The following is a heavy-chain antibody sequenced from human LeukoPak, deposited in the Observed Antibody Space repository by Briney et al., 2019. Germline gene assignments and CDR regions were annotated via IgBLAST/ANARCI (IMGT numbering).Heavy chain of an antibody. CDR1: GGSLSSYY. D-gene: IGHD1-7*01. J-gene: IGHJ4*02. CDR3: ARLGELGYSFDY. V-gene: IGHV4-59*08. CDR2: FYYSGRT. Sequence: KPSVTLSLTCTVSGGSLSSYYWSWIPQPPGKRREWIGHFYYSGRTNYNPSLKSRVNISVDTSKKQFSLKLDSVTAADTAVYYCARLGELGYSFDYWGQGALVTVSS.